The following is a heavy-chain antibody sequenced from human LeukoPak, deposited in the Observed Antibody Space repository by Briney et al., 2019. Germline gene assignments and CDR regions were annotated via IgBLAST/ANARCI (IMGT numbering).Heavy chain of an antibody. CDR2: ISGTGSST. Sequence: GGSLRLSCAASGFTVSSNYMSWVRQAPGKGLEWVSTISGTGSSTYYADSAKGRFTISRDNSKDTLFLQLNSLTAADTAMYFCAKASVAIPQYCNSWGQGTLVTVSS. J-gene: IGHJ5*02. D-gene: IGHD2-2*02. CDR3: AKASVAIPQYCNS. V-gene: IGHV3-23*01. CDR1: GFTVSSNY.